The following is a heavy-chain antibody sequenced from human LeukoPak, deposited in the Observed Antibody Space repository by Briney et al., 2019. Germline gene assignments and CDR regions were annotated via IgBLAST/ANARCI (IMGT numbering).Heavy chain of an antibody. V-gene: IGHV1-18*01. J-gene: IGHJ5*02. CDR2: ISAYNGNT. CDR3: ARTTQWLVMLGDYNWFDP. Sequence: ASVKVSCKASGYTFTSYGISWVRQAPGQRLEWMGWISAYNGNTNYAQKLQGRVTMTTDTSTSTAYMELRSLRSDDTAVYYCARTTQWLVMLGDYNWFDPWGQGTLVTVSS. CDR1: GYTFTSYG. D-gene: IGHD6-19*01.